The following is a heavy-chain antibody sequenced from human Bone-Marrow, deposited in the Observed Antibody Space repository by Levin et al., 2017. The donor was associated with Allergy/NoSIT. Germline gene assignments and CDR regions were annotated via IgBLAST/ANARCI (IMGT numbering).Heavy chain of an antibody. Sequence: GSLRLSCTVSGYSISSGYYWGWIRQPPGKGLEWIGSIYHSGSTYYNPSLKSRVTISVDTSKNQFSLKLSSVTAADTAVYYCARVGSDILTGYYVYYYYGMDVWGQGTTVTVSS. CDR2: IYHSGST. CDR3: ARVGSDILTGYYVYYYYGMDV. J-gene: IGHJ6*02. D-gene: IGHD3-9*01. CDR1: GYSISSGYY. V-gene: IGHV4-38-2*02.